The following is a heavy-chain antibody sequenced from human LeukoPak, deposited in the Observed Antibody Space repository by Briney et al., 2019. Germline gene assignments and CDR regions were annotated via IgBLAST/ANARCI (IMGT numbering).Heavy chain of an antibody. CDR2: TYYRSKWYN. J-gene: IGHJ6*03. V-gene: IGHV6-1*01. D-gene: IGHD5-12*01. Sequence: SQTLSLTCAISGDSVSSNSAAWNWIRQSPSRGLEWLGRTYYRSKWYNDYAVSVKSRITINPDTSKNQFSLQLNSVTPEDTAVYYCARSVATILDDYYYMDVWGKGTTVTVSS. CDR1: GDSVSSNSAA. CDR3: ARSVATILDDYYYMDV.